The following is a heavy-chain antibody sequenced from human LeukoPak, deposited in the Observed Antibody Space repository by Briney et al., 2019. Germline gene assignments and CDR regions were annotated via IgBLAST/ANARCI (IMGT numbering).Heavy chain of an antibody. V-gene: IGHV4-61*02. CDR1: GGSISSSSYY. Sequence: SETLSLTCTVSGGSISSSSYYWSWIRQPAGKGLEWIGRIYTSGSTNYNPSLKSRVTISVDTSKNQFSLRLSSVTAADTAVYYCARYEKYYFDYWGQGTLVTVSS. D-gene: IGHD3-3*01. J-gene: IGHJ4*02. CDR2: IYTSGST. CDR3: ARYEKYYFDY.